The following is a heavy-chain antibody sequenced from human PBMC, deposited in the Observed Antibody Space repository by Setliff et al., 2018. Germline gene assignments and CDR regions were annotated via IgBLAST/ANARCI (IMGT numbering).Heavy chain of an antibody. V-gene: IGHV1-69*10. J-gene: IGHJ4*02. Sequence: ASVKVSCKASGYTFTSYGISWVRQAPGQGLEWMGGIIPILGIANYAQKFQGRVTITADESTSTAYMELSSLRSEDTAVYYRARVWDSSGYLPLDYWGQGTLVTVSS. CDR1: GYTFTSYG. D-gene: IGHD3-22*01. CDR2: IIPILGIA. CDR3: ARVWDSSGYLPLDY.